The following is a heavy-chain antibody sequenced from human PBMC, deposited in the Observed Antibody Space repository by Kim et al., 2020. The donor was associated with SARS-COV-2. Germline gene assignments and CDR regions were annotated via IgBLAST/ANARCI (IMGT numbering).Heavy chain of an antibody. J-gene: IGHJ4*02. CDR3: ARDTGGEWLVPFDY. D-gene: IGHD6-19*01. Sequence: GTNYAKKFQGRVTMTRETSISTAYMELSRLRSDDTAVYYCARDTGGEWLVPFDYWGQGTLVTVSS. V-gene: IGHV1-2*02. CDR2: GT.